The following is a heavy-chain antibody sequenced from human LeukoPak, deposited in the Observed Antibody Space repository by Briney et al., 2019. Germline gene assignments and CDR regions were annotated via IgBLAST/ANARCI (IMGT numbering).Heavy chain of an antibody. V-gene: IGHV3-23*01. Sequence: GGSLRLSCAASGFTFSSYAMSWVRQAPGKGREWVSAISGSGGSTYYADSVKGRFTISRDNSKNTLYLQMNSLRAEDTAVYYCAKGGDFWSGYPIPFDYWGQGTLVTVSS. CDR1: GFTFSSYA. CDR3: AKGGDFWSGYPIPFDY. CDR2: ISGSGGST. J-gene: IGHJ4*02. D-gene: IGHD3-3*01.